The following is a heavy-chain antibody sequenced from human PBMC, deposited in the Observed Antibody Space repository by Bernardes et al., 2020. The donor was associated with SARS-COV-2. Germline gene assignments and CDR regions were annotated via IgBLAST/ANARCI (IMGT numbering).Heavy chain of an antibody. D-gene: IGHD5-18*01. CDR3: SAGYGNTAFDY. CDR1: GFIFSDAW. V-gene: IGHV3-15*05. Sequence: GSLRLSCAASGFIFSDAWMSWVRQAPGKGLEWVGRFKSKVAGGTIEYAAPVKGRFSISRDDSENTLSLQMNSLKTEDTAVYFCSAGYGNTAFDYWGQGILVTVSS. J-gene: IGHJ4*02. CDR2: FKSKVAGGTI.